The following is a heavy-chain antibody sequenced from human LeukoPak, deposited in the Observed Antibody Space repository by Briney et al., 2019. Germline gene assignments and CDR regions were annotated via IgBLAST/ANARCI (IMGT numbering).Heavy chain of an antibody. Sequence: GGSLRLSCAASGFTFSSYSMNWVRQAPGKGLEWVSYISSSSSTIYYADSVKGRFTISRDNAKNSLYLQMNSLRAEDTAVYYCARSRIAVAGPNWFDPWGQRTLVTVSS. D-gene: IGHD6-19*01. CDR3: ARSRIAVAGPNWFDP. V-gene: IGHV3-48*01. CDR2: ISSSSSTI. J-gene: IGHJ5*02. CDR1: GFTFSSYS.